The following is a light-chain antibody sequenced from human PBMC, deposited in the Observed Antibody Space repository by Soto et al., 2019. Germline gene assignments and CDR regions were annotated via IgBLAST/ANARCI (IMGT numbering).Light chain of an antibody. Sequence: EVVMTQSPATLSVSPVERATLSCRASQSVSSNLAWYQQKPGQAPRLLIYGASTRAAGIPARFSGSGSGTDFTLTITSLQSEDFGVYYCHQHNNWWTFGQGTKV. J-gene: IGKJ1*01. CDR3: HQHNNWWT. CDR2: GAS. V-gene: IGKV3-15*01. CDR1: QSVSSN.